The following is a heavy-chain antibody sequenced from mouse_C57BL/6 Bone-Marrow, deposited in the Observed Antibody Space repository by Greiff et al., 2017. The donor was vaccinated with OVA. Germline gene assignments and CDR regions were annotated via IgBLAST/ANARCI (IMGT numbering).Heavy chain of an antibody. Sequence: EVQLQQSGPELVKPGASVKLSCKASGYTFTDYYMNWVKQSHGKSLEWIGDINPNNGGTSYNQKFKGKATLTVDKSSSTAYMELRSLTSENSAVYYGARGGYDYDGSPADYWGQGTTLTVSS. CDR3: ARGGYDYDGSPADY. CDR1: GYTFTDYY. CDR2: INPNNGGT. J-gene: IGHJ2*01. V-gene: IGHV1-26*01. D-gene: IGHD2-4*01.